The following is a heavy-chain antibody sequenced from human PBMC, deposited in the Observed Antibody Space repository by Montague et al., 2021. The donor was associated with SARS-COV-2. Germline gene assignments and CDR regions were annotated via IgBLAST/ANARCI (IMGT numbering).Heavy chain of an antibody. CDR3: ARDPALYYYYMDV. CDR2: ISSSSSYI. CDR1: GFPFSSYS. V-gene: IGHV3-21*01. J-gene: IGHJ6*03. Sequence: RLSWAASGFPFSSYSMNWVRQAPGKGLEWVSSISSSSSYIYYADSVKGRFTISRDNAKNSLYLQMNSLRAEDTAVYYCARDPALYYYYMDVWGKGATVTVSS.